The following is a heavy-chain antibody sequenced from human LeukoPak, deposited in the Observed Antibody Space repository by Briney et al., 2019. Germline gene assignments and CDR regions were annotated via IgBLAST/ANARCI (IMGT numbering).Heavy chain of an antibody. Sequence: GESLKISCKGSGYRFTSYWIGWVRQMPGKGLEWMGIIYPGDSDTRYSPSFQGQVTISADKSISTAYLQWSSLKAPDTAMYYCARSRLSSGYYYQGSYDAFDIWGQGTMVTVSS. V-gene: IGHV5-51*01. CDR1: GYRFTSYW. CDR2: IYPGDSDT. D-gene: IGHD3-22*01. J-gene: IGHJ3*02. CDR3: ARSRLSSGYYYQGSYDAFDI.